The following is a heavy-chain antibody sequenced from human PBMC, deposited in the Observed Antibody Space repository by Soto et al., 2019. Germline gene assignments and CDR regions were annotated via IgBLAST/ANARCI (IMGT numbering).Heavy chain of an antibody. CDR2: IWYDGSNK. Sequence: QVQLVESGGGVVQPGRSLRLSCAASGFTFSSYGMHWVRQAPGKGLEWVAVIWYDGSNKYYADSVKGRFTISRDNSKNTLYLQMNSLRAEDTAVYYCARTASAAPSYFDYWGQGTLVTVSS. V-gene: IGHV3-33*01. J-gene: IGHJ4*02. D-gene: IGHD2-2*01. CDR1: GFTFSSYG. CDR3: ARTASAAPSYFDY.